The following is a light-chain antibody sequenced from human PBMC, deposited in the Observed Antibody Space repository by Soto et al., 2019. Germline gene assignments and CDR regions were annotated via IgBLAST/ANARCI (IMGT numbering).Light chain of an antibody. J-gene: IGLJ3*02. CDR3: QSHDTTNVV. Sequence: NFMLTQPHSVSESPGTTVTISCTGSRGSIASNYVQWYQQRPGSAPTPVIYEDNKRPSGVPDRFSGSVDTSSNSASLIISGLKTEDETDYYCQSHDTTNVVFGRGTKLTVL. V-gene: IGLV6-57*02. CDR2: EDN. CDR1: RGSIASNY.